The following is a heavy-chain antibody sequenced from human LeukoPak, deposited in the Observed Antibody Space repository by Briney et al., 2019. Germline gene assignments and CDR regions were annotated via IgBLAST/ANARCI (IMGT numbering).Heavy chain of an antibody. CDR2: IYYSGST. CDR3: ARERDSGSYYSFDY. CDR1: GGSVSSGSYY. V-gene: IGHV4-61*01. J-gene: IGHJ4*02. Sequence: SETLSLTCTVSGGSVSSGSYYWSWIRQPPGKGLEWTGYIYYSGSTNYNPSLKSRVTISVDTSKNQFSLKLSSVAAADTAVYYCARERDSGSYYSFDYWDQGTLVTVSS. D-gene: IGHD1-26*01.